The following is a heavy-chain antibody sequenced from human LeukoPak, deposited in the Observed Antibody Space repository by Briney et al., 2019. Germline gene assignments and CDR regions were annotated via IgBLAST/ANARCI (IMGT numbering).Heavy chain of an antibody. V-gene: IGHV3-23*01. CDR2: ISGSGGST. Sequence: GGSLRLSCAASGFTFSSYAMSWVRQAPGKGLEWVSAISGSGGSTYYADSVKGRFTISRDNSKNTLYLQMNSLRAEDTAVYYCAKAIWYYDSSGYYAWDYWGQGTLVTVSS. CDR1: GFTFSSYA. J-gene: IGHJ4*02. CDR3: AKAIWYYDSSGYYAWDY. D-gene: IGHD3-22*01.